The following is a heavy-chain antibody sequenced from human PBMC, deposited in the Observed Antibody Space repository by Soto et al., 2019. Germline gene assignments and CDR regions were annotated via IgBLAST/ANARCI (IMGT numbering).Heavy chain of an antibody. J-gene: IGHJ6*02. D-gene: IGHD2-15*01. CDR2: IYYSGST. Sequence: QVQLQESGPGLVKPSETLSLTCTVSGGSVSSGSYYWSWIRQPPGKGLEWIGYIYYSGSTNYNPSLKSRVTISVDPSKNQFSLKLSSVTAADTAVYYCARDRDCSGGSCYYPYYYYYGMDVWGQGTTVTVSS. V-gene: IGHV4-61*01. CDR1: GGSVSSGSYY. CDR3: ARDRDCSGGSCYYPYYYYYGMDV.